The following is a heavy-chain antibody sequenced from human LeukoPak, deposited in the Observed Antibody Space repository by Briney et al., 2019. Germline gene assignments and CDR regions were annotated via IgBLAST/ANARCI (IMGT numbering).Heavy chain of an antibody. CDR2: INHSGST. CDR1: GGSFSGYY. Sequence: SETLSLTCAVYGGSFSGYYWSWIRQPPGKGLEWIGEINHSGSTNYNPSLKSRVTISVDTSKNQFSLKLSSVTAADTAVYYCARLRGYSGYDTGGSDYWGQGTLVTVSS. V-gene: IGHV4-34*01. J-gene: IGHJ4*02. D-gene: IGHD5-12*01. CDR3: ARLRGYSGYDTGGSDY.